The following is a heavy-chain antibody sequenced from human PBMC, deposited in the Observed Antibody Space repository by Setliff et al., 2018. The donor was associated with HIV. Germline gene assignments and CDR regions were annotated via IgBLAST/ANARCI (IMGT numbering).Heavy chain of an antibody. CDR2: IFYSGSA. CDR1: GGSISSSNYY. J-gene: IGHJ4*02. V-gene: IGHV4-39*01. D-gene: IGHD3-22*01. CDR3: ASRPYSYDYSGRVFDF. Sequence: PSETLSLTCTVSGGSISSSNYYWGWIRQPPGKGREWIGSIFYSGSANYNPSVKSRVTISVDTSKNQFSLNLTSVTATDTAVYYCASRPYSYDYSGRVFDFWGQGALVTVSS.